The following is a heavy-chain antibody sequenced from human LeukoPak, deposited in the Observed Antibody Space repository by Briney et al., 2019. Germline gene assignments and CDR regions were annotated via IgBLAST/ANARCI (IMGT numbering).Heavy chain of an antibody. J-gene: IGHJ6*03. D-gene: IGHD4-17*01. CDR2: IYYSGST. CDR1: GYSISNGYY. CDR3: ARERAVTRPSYYYYYMDV. Sequence: SETLSLTCTVSGYSISNGYYWSWIRQPPGKGLEWIGYIYYSGSTNYNPSLKSRVTISVDTSKNQFSLKLSSVTAADTAVYYCARERAVTRPSYYYYYMDVWGKGTTVTISS. V-gene: IGHV4-61*01.